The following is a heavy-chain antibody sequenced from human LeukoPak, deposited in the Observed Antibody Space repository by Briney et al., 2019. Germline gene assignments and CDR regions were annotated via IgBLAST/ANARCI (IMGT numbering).Heavy chain of an antibody. V-gene: IGHV6-1*01. CDR3: ARRLTQYDCFDP. Sequence: SQTLSLTCAISGDSFASNSAAWNWISQSPSRGLEWLGRTYYRSKWYNDYAVSVKSRITINPDTSKNQFSLQLNSATPEDTAVYYCARRLTQYDCFDPWGQGILVTVSS. CDR2: TYYRSKWYN. D-gene: IGHD2-2*01. J-gene: IGHJ5*02. CDR1: GDSFASNSAA.